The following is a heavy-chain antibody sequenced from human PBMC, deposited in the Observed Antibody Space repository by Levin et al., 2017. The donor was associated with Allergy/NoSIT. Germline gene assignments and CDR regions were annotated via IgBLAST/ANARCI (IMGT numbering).Heavy chain of an antibody. CDR1: GYTFNHYG. J-gene: IGHJ4*02. D-gene: IGHD5-12*01. CDR3: ARGQGGYESFDY. V-gene: IGHV1-18*01. CDR2: ISPDNGHT. Sequence: GGSLRLSCTTSGYTFNHYGIDWVRQAPGQGLEWMGWISPDNGHTDYAQKFKGRVTMTTVRATTTAYMELRSLRSDDTAVYYCARGQGGYESFDYWGQGTLVTVSS.